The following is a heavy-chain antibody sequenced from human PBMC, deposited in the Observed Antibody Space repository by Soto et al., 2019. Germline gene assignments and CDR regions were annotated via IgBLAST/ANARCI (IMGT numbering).Heavy chain of an antibody. J-gene: IGHJ4*02. CDR3: ARSRGGYFDY. D-gene: IGHD3-22*01. V-gene: IGHV4-61*05. CDR1: GGSISSSDYY. Sequence: PSETLSLTCTVSGGSISSSDYYWGWIRQPPGKGLEWIGYIYYSGSTNYNPSLKSRVTISVDTSKNQFSLKLSSVTAADTAVYYCARSRGGYFDYWGQGTLVTVSS. CDR2: IYYSGST.